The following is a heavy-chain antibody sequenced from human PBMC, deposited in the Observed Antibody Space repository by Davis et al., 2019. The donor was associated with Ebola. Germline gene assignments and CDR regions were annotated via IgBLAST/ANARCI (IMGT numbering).Heavy chain of an antibody. CDR2: ISAYNGNT. CDR3: ARVGYYYDSSGYYSTFDY. D-gene: IGHD3-22*01. V-gene: IGHV1-18*04. CDR1: GYTFTSYG. Sequence: ASVKVSCKASGYTFTSYGISWVRQAPGQGLEWMGWISAYNGNTNYAQKFQGRVTMTRDTSISTAYMELSRLRSDDTAVYYCARVGYYYDSSGYYSTFDYWGQGTLVTVSS. J-gene: IGHJ4*02.